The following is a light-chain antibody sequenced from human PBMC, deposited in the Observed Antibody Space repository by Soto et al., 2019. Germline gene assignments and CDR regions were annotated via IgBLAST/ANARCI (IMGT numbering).Light chain of an antibody. Sequence: SPGERATLSCRASQSVSSYLAWYQQKPGQAPRLLISGASSRATGIPDRFTGSGSGTDFTLTTSRLEPEDFAVYYCQQYGSSPRTFGQGTKVDIK. J-gene: IGKJ1*01. CDR1: QSVSSY. CDR2: GAS. V-gene: IGKV3-20*01. CDR3: QQYGSSPRT.